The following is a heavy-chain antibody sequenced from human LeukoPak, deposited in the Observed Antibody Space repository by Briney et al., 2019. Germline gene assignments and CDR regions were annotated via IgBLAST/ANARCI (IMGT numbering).Heavy chain of an antibody. D-gene: IGHD3-10*01. CDR1: GGSISSGRYY. V-gene: IGHV4-61*02. CDR3: AADGMVRGPDAWFDS. Sequence: PSETLSLTCNVSGGSISSGRYYWSWIRQPAGKGLEWIGRIYTRGSTNYNPSLKSRVTMSVDTSKNQFSLKLSSVTAADTAVYYCAADGMVRGPDAWFDSWGQGTLVTVSS. CDR2: IYTRGST. J-gene: IGHJ5*01.